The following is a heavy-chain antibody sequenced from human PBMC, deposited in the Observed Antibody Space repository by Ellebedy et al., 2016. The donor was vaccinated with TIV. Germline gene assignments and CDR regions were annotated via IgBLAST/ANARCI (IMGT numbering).Heavy chain of an antibody. J-gene: IGHJ5*02. CDR2: INHSGST. CDR3: ARRPAYGDYNWFDP. V-gene: IGHV4-34*01. Sequence: MPSETLSLTCAVYGGSFSGYYWSWIRQPPGKGLEWIGEINHSGSTNYNPSLKSRVTISVDTSKNQFSLKLSSVTAADTAVYYCARRPAYGDYNWFDPWGQGTLVTVSS. D-gene: IGHD4-17*01. CDR1: GGSFSGYY.